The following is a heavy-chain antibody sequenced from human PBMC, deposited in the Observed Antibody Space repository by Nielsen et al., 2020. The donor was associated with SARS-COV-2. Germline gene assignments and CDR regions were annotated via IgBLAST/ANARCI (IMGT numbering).Heavy chain of an antibody. CDR1: GFTISTYG. D-gene: IGHD3-10*01. Sequence: GESLKISCVVSGFTISTYGMSWVRQAPGKGLEWVSAISSSTSHADSVKGRFTISRGNAKNSLYLQMNSLRAGDTAVYYCARGGYGWIGGGMDVWGQGTTVTVSS. CDR3: ARGGYGWIGGGMDV. CDR2: ISSST. J-gene: IGHJ6*02. V-gene: IGHV3-23*01.